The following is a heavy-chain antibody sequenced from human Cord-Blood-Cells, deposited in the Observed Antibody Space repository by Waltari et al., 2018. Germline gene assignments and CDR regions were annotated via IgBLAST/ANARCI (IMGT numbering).Heavy chain of an antibody. CDR3: AKSGEDAFDI. CDR1: GFTFSSHG. Sequence: QVQLVESGGGVVQPGRSLRLSCAAPGFTFSSHGRHWVCQAPGKGLDWVAVISYDGSNKYYADSVKGRFTISRDNSKNTLYLQMNSLRAEDTAVYYCAKSGEDAFDIWGQGTMVTVSS. V-gene: IGHV3-30*18. D-gene: IGHD3-10*01. J-gene: IGHJ3*02. CDR2: ISYDGSNK.